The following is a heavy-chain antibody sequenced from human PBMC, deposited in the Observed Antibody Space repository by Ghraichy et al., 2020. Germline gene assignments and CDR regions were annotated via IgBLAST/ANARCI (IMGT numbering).Heavy chain of an antibody. V-gene: IGHV3-53*01. CDR3: ARDRSGSYYVDS. J-gene: IGHJ4*02. D-gene: IGHD1-26*01. Sequence: GGSLRLSCAASGFTVSSNYMSWVRQAPGKGLEWVSVIYSGGSTYYADSVKGRFTISRDNSKNTLYLQMNSLRVEDTAVYYCARDRSGSYYVDSWGQGTLVTVSS. CDR1: GFTVSSNY. CDR2: IYSGGST.